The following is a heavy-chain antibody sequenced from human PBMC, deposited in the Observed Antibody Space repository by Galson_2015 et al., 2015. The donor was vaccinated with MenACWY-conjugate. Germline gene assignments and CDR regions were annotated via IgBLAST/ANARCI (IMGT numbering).Heavy chain of an antibody. CDR1: GFTFSGYA. CDR2: ISGTGGTI. D-gene: IGHD6-13*01. V-gene: IGHV3-23*01. Sequence: SLRLSCAASGFTFSGYAMTWVRQAPGKGLEWVSVISGTGGTIYYAESVKGRFTISRDNPKNTLFLEMNSLRAEDTAVYYCAKKFGSSSWFRGFDSWGQGTLVTVSS. CDR3: AKKFGSSSWFRGFDS. J-gene: IGHJ4*02.